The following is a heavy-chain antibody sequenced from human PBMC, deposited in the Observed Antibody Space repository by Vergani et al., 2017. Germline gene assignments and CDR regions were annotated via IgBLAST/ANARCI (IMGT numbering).Heavy chain of an antibody. CDR3: ARMKRIVGAYFDY. CDR1: GGSISSYY. CDR2: IYYRGST. Sequence: QVQLQESGPGLVKPSETLSLTCTVSGGSISSYYWSWIRQPPGKGLEWIGYIYYRGSTNYNPSLKSRVTISVDTSKNQFSLKLSSVTAADTAVYYCARMKRIVGAYFDYWGQGTLVTVSS. V-gene: IGHV4-59*01. J-gene: IGHJ4*02. D-gene: IGHD1-26*01.